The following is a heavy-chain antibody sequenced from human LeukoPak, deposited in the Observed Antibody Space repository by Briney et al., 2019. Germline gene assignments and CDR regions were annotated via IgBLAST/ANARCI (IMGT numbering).Heavy chain of an antibody. CDR1: GFTVSSNY. Sequence: GCSLRLSCAASGFTVSSNYMSWVCQAPGKRLEWASATYSGGSTYYAVTAKGQFTISSDNSKNTPYHQMNSLKAEDTTIYSCARAQVYCSGSSCYEYFQYWGQGTLVTVSS. CDR2: TYSGGST. J-gene: IGHJ1*01. D-gene: IGHD2-15*01. V-gene: IGHV3-53*01. CDR3: ARAQVYCSGSSCYEYFQY.